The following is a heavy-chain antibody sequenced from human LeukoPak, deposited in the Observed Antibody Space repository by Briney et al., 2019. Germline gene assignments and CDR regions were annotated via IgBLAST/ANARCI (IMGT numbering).Heavy chain of an antibody. CDR3: ARPSRPYRSSEYFQH. J-gene: IGHJ1*01. CDR2: ISSSGSTI. CDR1: GFTFSSYE. Sequence: PGGSLRFSCAASGFTFSSYEMNWVRQVPGKGLEWISYISSSGSTIYFADSVKGRFTISRDNAKNSLYLQMNSLRAEDTAVYYCARPSRPYRSSEYFQHWGQGTLVIVSS. D-gene: IGHD6-13*01. V-gene: IGHV3-48*03.